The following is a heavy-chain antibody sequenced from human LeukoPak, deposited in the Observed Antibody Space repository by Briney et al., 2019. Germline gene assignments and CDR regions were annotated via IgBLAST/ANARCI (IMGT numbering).Heavy chain of an antibody. CDR1: GGSISIYY. CDR3: ARGIAVAGTPDAFDI. D-gene: IGHD6-19*01. V-gene: IGHV4-4*07. Sequence: PSETLSLTCTVSGGSISIYYWSWIRQPAGKGLEWIGRIYTSGSTNYNPSLKSRVTMSVDTSKNQFSLKLSSVTAADTAVYYCARGIAVAGTPDAFDIRGQGTMVTVSS. CDR2: IYTSGST. J-gene: IGHJ3*02.